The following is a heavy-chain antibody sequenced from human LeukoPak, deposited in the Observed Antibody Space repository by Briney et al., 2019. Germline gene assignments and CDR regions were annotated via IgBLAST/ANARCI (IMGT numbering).Heavy chain of an antibody. Sequence: PSETLSLTCTVSGGSISSSSYYWGWIRQPPGKGLEWIGSIYYSGSTYYNPSLKSRVTISVDTSKNQFSLKLSSVTAADTAVYYCARTVDIVVVTAIDAFDIWGQGTMVTVSS. V-gene: IGHV4-39*07. CDR3: ARTVDIVVVTAIDAFDI. D-gene: IGHD2-21*02. CDR2: IYYSGST. J-gene: IGHJ3*02. CDR1: GGSISSSSYY.